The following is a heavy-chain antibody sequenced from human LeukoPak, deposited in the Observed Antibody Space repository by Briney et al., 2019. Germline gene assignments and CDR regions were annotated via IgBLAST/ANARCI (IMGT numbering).Heavy chain of an antibody. D-gene: IGHD1-14*01. CDR3: AKDTVGTLNYSDY. CDR1: GFTFSSYG. V-gene: IGHV3-30*02. CDR2: IWYDGSNK. J-gene: IGHJ4*02. Sequence: GGSLRLSCAASGFTFSSYGMHWVRQAPGKGLEWVAVIWYDGSNKYYADSVKGRFTISRDNSKNTLYLQLNSPRSEDTAVYYCAKDTVGTLNYSDYWGQGTLVAVSS.